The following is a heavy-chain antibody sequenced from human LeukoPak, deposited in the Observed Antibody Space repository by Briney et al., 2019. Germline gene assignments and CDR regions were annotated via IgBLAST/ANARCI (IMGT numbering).Heavy chain of an antibody. J-gene: IGHJ4*02. V-gene: IGHV1-69*05. Sequence: SVKVSCKASGGTFSSYAISWVRQAPGQGLEWMGGIIPIFGTANYAQKFQGRVTITTDESTSTAYMELSSLRSEDTAAYYCAREGSMTAAFDYWGQGTLVTVSS. CDR2: IIPIFGTA. CDR3: AREGSMTAAFDY. D-gene: IGHD2-21*02. CDR1: GGTFSSYA.